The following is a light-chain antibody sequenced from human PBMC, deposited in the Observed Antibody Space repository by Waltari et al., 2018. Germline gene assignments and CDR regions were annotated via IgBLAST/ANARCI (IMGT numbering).Light chain of an antibody. CDR3: QQYGSSIMYT. CDR1: QSITKRY. J-gene: IGKJ2*01. CDR2: GAS. Sequence: VLTQSPGTLSLSPGDRATLSCRASQSITKRYFAWYQQKPGQAHRLLIYGASSRAAGIPDRFSGSGSGTEFTLTISRLEAEDSAVYYCQQYGSSIMYTFGQGTKLEIK. V-gene: IGKV3-20*01.